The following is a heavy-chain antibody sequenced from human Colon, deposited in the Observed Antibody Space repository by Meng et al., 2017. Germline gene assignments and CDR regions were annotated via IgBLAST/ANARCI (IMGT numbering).Heavy chain of an antibody. CDR3: GRDQGRQLINH. CDR2: VYHRGAT. CDR1: GDSISSDIW. V-gene: IGHV4-4*02. D-gene: IGHD1-1*01. Sequence: QVQLQGAGPGLAKPSGTPSLPCTVSGDSISSDIWWSWVRQPPGKGLEWIGEVYHRGATNYNPSLKSRVVISVDRSKNQFSLNLSSVAAADTAVYYCGRDQGRQLINHWGQGTLVTVSS. J-gene: IGHJ4*02.